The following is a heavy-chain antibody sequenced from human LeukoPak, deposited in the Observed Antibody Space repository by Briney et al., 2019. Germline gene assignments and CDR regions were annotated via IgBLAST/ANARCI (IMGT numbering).Heavy chain of an antibody. Sequence: GGSLRLSCAASGFTFSSYAMHWVRQAPGKGLEWVAVISYDGSNKYYADSVKGRFTISRDNSKNTLYLQMNSLRAEDTAVYYCARLGYGGGINNDYWGQGTLVTVTS. CDR2: ISYDGSNK. CDR1: GFTFSSYA. J-gene: IGHJ4*02. D-gene: IGHD4-23*01. CDR3: ARLGYGGGINNDY. V-gene: IGHV3-30-3*01.